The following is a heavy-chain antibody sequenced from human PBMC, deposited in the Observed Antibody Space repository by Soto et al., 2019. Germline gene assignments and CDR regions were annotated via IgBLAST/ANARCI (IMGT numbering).Heavy chain of an antibody. J-gene: IGHJ3*02. CDR2: ISSSSSYI. CDR1: GFTFSSYS. CDR3: AREWELRAFDI. D-gene: IGHD1-26*01. Sequence: LRLSCAASGFTFSSYSMNWVRQAPGKGLEWVPSISSSSSYIYCADSVKGRFTISRDNAKNSLYLQMNSLRAEDTAVYYCAREWELRAFDIWGQGTMVTVSS. V-gene: IGHV3-21*01.